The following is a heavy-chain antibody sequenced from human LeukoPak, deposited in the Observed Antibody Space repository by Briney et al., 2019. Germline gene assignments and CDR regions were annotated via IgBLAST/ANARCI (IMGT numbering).Heavy chain of an antibody. CDR2: IYHSGNT. D-gene: IGHD5-18*01. J-gene: IGHJ4*02. CDR1: GYSISSGYY. Sequence: SETLSLTCTVSGYSISSGYYWGWIRQPPGKGLEWIGSIYHSGNTYYNPSLKSRVTISVDTSKNQFSPKLRSVTAADTAVYYCARSGYSYGGPLDYWGQGTLVTVSS. V-gene: IGHV4-38-2*02. CDR3: ARSGYSYGGPLDY.